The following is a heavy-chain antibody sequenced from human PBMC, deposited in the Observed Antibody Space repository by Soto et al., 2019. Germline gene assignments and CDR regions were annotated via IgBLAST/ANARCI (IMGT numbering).Heavy chain of an antibody. V-gene: IGHV3-23*01. Sequence: GGSLRLSCAASGFPFSDHAMHWVRQTPGKGMEWVSAITGRGDSTYYADSVKGRFTISRDNSKSTLYLQMMSLRAEDTAVYYCAKDLYVQPPSGWFDPWGQGTVVTVSS. CDR2: ITGRGDST. CDR3: AKDLYVQPPSGWFDP. J-gene: IGHJ5*02. D-gene: IGHD1-26*01. CDR1: GFPFSDHA.